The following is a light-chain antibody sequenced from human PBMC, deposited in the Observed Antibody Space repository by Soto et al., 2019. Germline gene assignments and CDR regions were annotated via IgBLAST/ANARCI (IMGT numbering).Light chain of an antibody. Sequence: AIRMTQSPSSLSASTGDRVTITCRASQGISSYLAWYQQKPGKAPKLLIYAASTLQSGVPSRFSGSGSGTEFTLTISSLQAEDFATYFCQESYISPAVSFGGGTKVDIK. CDR2: AAS. J-gene: IGKJ4*01. CDR1: QGISSY. CDR3: QESYISPAVS. V-gene: IGKV1-8*01.